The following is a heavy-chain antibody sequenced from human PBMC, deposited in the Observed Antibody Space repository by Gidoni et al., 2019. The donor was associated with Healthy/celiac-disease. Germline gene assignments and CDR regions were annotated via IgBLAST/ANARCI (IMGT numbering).Heavy chain of an antibody. Sequence: QVQLQQWGAGLLKPSETLSLTCAVYGGSFSGYYWSWIRQPPGKGLEWIGEINHRGSTNYNPSLKSRVTISVDTSKNQFSLKLSSVTAADTAVYYCARGESGRITMVRGTQRGYYYGMDVWGQGTTVTVSS. V-gene: IGHV4-34*01. CDR2: INHRGST. D-gene: IGHD3-10*01. CDR1: GGSFSGYY. J-gene: IGHJ6*02. CDR3: ARGESGRITMVRGTQRGYYYGMDV.